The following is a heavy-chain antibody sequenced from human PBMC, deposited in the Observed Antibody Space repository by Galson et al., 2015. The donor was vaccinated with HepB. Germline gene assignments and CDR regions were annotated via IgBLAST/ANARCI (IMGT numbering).Heavy chain of an antibody. CDR1: GYTFTTYD. CDR2: ISAYTGKT. V-gene: IGHV1-18*01. CDR3: ARVLDGGNTDGYVYYYYYYMDV. Sequence: SVKVSCKASGYTFTTYDITWVRQAPGQGLEWMGWISAYTGKTDYAENLQGRVTMTTDTSTDTAYMELRSLTSDDTAVYYCARVLDGGNTDGYVYYYYYYMDVWGKGTTVTVSS. J-gene: IGHJ6*03. D-gene: IGHD5-24*01.